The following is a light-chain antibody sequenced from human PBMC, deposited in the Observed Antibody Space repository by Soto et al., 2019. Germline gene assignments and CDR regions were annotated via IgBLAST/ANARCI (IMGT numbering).Light chain of an antibody. CDR1: GSDFGRYNR. Sequence: QSALTQPPSVSGSPGQSVTMSCTGTGSDFGRYNRVSWYQHTPGTAPKLLIYEVTNRPSGVPDRFSGSRSGNTASLTISGLQAEDDADYYCSSFTTSDTWVLGGGTKLTVL. J-gene: IGLJ3*02. V-gene: IGLV2-18*02. CDR3: SSFTTSDTWV. CDR2: EVT.